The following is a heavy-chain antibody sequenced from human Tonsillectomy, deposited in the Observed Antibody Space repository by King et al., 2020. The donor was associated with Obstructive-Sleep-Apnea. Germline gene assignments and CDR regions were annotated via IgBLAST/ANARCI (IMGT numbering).Heavy chain of an antibody. CDR1: GFSFDDYA. V-gene: IGHV3-9*01. D-gene: IGHD1-14*01. J-gene: IGHJ4*02. Sequence: VQLVESGGDLVQPGRSLRLSCAASGFSFDDYAMHWVRQAPGKGLEWVSGINWNSGSIGYADSVKGRFTVCIDNATNSLYLQMERLRPEDTALYYCAKDILRSGKLEGFDFWGQGTLVTVSS. CDR2: INWNSGSI. CDR3: AKDILRSGKLEGFDF.